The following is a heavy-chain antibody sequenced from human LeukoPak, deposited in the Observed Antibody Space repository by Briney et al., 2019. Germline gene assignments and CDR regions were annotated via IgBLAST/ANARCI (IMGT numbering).Heavy chain of an antibody. Sequence: GASVKVSCKASGYTFTSYDINWVRQATGQGLEWMGWMNPNSGNTGYAQKLQGRVTMTTDTSTSTAYMELRSLRSDDTAVYYCARDPSAHSSGGWYHYWGQGTLVTVSS. CDR3: ARDPSAHSSGGWYHY. D-gene: IGHD6-19*01. V-gene: IGHV1-8*01. J-gene: IGHJ4*02. CDR1: GYTFTSYD. CDR2: MNPNSGNT.